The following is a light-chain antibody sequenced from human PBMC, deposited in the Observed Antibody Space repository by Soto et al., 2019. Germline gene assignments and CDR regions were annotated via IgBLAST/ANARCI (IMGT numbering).Light chain of an antibody. V-gene: IGLV2-23*02. Sequence: QSVLTQPASVSGSPGQSITISCTGTSSDFGHYNLVSCYQQHPGKVRNLILFEVNKRPSVVSGRFSGSKSGNTASLTISGLQAEDEADYYCCSFTSSNTHVFGTGTKVTVL. CDR3: CSFTSSNTHV. CDR1: SSDFGHYNL. J-gene: IGLJ1*01. CDR2: EVN.